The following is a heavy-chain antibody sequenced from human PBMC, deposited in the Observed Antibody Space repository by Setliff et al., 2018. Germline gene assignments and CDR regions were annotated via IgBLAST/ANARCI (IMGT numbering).Heavy chain of an antibody. D-gene: IGHD3-10*01. V-gene: IGHV1-69*10. CDR1: GGTFSNYA. J-gene: IGHJ4*02. Sequence: SVKVSCKASGGTFSNYAISWVRQAPGQGVEWMGGIIPILGIANYAQRFQGRVTITADESTSTAYMELSSLRSEDTAVYYCAREPSTYYYGSGSLDGYLDYWGQGTLVTVSS. CDR3: AREPSTYYYGSGSLDGYLDY. CDR2: IIPILGIA.